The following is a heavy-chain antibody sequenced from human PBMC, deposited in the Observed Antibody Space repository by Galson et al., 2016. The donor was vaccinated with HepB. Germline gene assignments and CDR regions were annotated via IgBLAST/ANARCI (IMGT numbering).Heavy chain of an antibody. D-gene: IGHD3-22*01. Sequence: SLRLSCAASGFTFSSYGMHWLRQAPGKGLEWVANINQDGTAEYYLDSVKGRFTIARDNAKDSLYLQMNSLRAEDTAVYYCARDSDTSGLHWYCNLWGRGTLVTVSS. V-gene: IGHV3-7*01. J-gene: IGHJ2*01. CDR2: INQDGTAE. CDR3: ARDSDTSGLHWYCNL. CDR1: GFTFSSYG.